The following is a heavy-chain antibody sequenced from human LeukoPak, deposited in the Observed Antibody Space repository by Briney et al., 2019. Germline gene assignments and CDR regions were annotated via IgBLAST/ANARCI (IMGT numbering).Heavy chain of an antibody. J-gene: IGHJ4*02. Sequence: GSSVKVSCKASGGTFSSYAISWVRPAPGQGLEWMGRIIPILGIANYAQKFQGRVTITADKSTSTAYMELSSLRSEDTAVYYCASPGRGDYYDSSGYFVYWGQGTLVTVSS. D-gene: IGHD3-22*01. CDR2: IIPILGIA. CDR1: GGTFSSYA. V-gene: IGHV1-69*04. CDR3: ASPGRGDYYDSSGYFVY.